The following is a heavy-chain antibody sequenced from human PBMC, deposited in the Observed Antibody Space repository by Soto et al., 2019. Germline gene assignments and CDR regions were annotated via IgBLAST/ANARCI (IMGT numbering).Heavy chain of an antibody. J-gene: IGHJ6*02. CDR1: GFTFSSYW. D-gene: IGHD6-13*01. CDR2: IKQDGSGT. CDR3: ARDGYSSSWYRGSYYYYGMDV. Sequence: GGFLRLSCAVSGFTFSSYWMSWVRQDPGKGLEWVANIKQDGSGTYCVDSVKGRFTISRDNAKNSLYLQMNSLRADYTAVYYCARDGYSSSWYRGSYYYYGMDVWGQGTTVTVSS. V-gene: IGHV3-7*01.